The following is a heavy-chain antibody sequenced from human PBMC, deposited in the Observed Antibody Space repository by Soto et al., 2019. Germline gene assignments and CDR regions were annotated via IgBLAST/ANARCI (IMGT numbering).Heavy chain of an antibody. CDR2: ISGSGDTT. CDR3: AKGAFVAVFVAAAGHFDY. CDR1: TFTFSNYA. V-gene: IGHV3-23*01. Sequence: EVQLLESGGCLVQPGGSLRLSCAASTFTFSNYAMSWVRQAPGKGLEWVSTISGSGDTTYYADSVKGRFTISRDNSKNTLDLQMSSVRGEDTAVYYCAKGAFVAVFVAAAGHFDYWGQGTLVTVSS. D-gene: IGHD6-13*01. J-gene: IGHJ4*02.